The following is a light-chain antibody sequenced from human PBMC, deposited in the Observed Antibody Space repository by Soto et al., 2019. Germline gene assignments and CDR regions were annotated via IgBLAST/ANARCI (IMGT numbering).Light chain of an antibody. CDR1: QSVLYSSNNKNY. CDR2: WAS. Sequence: DIVMTQSPDSLAVSLGERATINCKSSQSVLYSSNNKNYLAWYQQKPGQPPKLLIYWASTRESGVPDRFSVSGSGTDFTLTINSLQAEDVAVYYCQQYYSIPFTFGPGTKVDIK. J-gene: IGKJ3*01. CDR3: QQYYSIPFT. V-gene: IGKV4-1*01.